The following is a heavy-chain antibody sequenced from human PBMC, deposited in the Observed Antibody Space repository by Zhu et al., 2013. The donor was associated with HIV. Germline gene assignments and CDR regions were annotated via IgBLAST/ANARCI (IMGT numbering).Heavy chain of an antibody. V-gene: IGHV1-69*06. D-gene: IGHD5-12*01. J-gene: IGHJ4*02. Sequence: QVQLVQSGAEVKKPGSSVKVSCKASGGTFSSYGLTWVRQAPGQGLEWMGGIIPVFGTANYAQKLQGRVTITADKSTNTAYMDLSSLRYEDTAVYYCARDRLPLGWGDYWGQGTLVTVSS. CDR1: GGTFSSYG. CDR3: ARDRLPLGWGDY. CDR2: IIPVFGTA.